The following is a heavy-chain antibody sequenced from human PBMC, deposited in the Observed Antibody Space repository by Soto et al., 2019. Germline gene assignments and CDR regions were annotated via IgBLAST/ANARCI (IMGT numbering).Heavy chain of an antibody. CDR2: VGGSHGRT. CDR1: GFISLRYA. D-gene: IGHD3-10*01. J-gene: IGHJ4*02. V-gene: IGHV3-23*01. CDR3: AKKVNSGSGGQFFDY. Sequence: GSLRLSCAASGFISLRYAMSWVRQAPGKGLQWVSSVGGSHGRTYYADSVKGRFTISRDNSKNTLFLQMNSLRAEDTAIYYCAKKVNSGSGGQFFDYWGQGALVTVSS.